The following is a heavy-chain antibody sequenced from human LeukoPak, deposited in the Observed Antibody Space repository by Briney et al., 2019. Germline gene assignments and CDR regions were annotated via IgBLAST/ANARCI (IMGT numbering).Heavy chain of an antibody. Sequence: ASVKVSCKASGYTFTGYYMHWVRQAPGQGLEWMGRINPNSGGTNYEKKFQGRVTITRDTTSSTAYMELSRLRSDDTAVYYCARSMGSGRPTDYWGQGTLVTVSS. CDR2: INPNSGGT. D-gene: IGHD3-10*01. J-gene: IGHJ4*02. V-gene: IGHV1-2*06. CDR1: GYTFTGYY. CDR3: ARSMGSGRPTDY.